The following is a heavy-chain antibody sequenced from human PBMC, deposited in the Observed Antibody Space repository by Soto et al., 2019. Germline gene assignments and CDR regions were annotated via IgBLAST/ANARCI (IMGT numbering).Heavy chain of an antibody. Sequence: QVQLQESGPGLVKSSGTLSLTCAVSGGSISSSNWWRWVRQPPGKGLEWLGEIYHSGSTNYNSSLKSRVTISVDKSKNQFSLKLSSVPAADTAGYYCARVLGNDAFDIWGQGTMVTVSS. J-gene: IGHJ3*02. CDR3: ARVLGNDAFDI. CDR2: IYHSGST. V-gene: IGHV4-4*02. D-gene: IGHD3-3*02. CDR1: GGSISSSNW.